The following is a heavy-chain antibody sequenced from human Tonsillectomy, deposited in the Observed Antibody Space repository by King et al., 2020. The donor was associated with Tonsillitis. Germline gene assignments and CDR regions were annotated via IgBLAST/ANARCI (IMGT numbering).Heavy chain of an antibody. CDR3: ARGSWELSLVEYFHH. CDR2: ILYDGSNK. CDR1: GFTFSSYA. V-gene: IGHV3-30-3*01. J-gene: IGHJ1*01. Sequence: VQLVESGGGVVQPGRSLRLSCAASGFTFSSYAMHWVRQAPGKGLEWVAVILYDGSNKYYADSVKGRFTISRDNSKNTLYLQMNSLRAEDTAVYYCARGSWELSLVEYFHHWGQGTLVTVSS. D-gene: IGHD1-26*01.